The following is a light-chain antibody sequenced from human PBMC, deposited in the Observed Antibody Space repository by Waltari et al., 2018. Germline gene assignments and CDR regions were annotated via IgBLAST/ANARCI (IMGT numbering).Light chain of an antibody. V-gene: IGLV2-14*03. Sequence: QSALTQPASVSGSPGQSITIPCTGTSSDVGAYDYVPWYQQYPGKAPQLVIHDVSSRPSGTSDRFSGSKSGNTASLIISGLQADDEADYYCSSYTASRHYVFGTGTKVTVL. CDR2: DVS. CDR3: SSYTASRHYV. J-gene: IGLJ1*01. CDR1: SSDVGAYDY.